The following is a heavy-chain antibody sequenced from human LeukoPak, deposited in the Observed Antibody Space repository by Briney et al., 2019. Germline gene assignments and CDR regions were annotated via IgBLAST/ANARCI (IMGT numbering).Heavy chain of an antibody. V-gene: IGHV3-23*01. J-gene: IGHJ4*02. CDR3: AKLVTRFDY. Sequence: GGSLRLSCAASGFTFSSYAMSWVRQAPGKGLEWVSSISGSGGNTYYADSVKGRFTISRDNSKNTLYMQMNSLRAEDTAVYYCAKLVTRFDYWSQGTLVTVSS. D-gene: IGHD4-23*01. CDR2: ISGSGGNT. CDR1: GFTFSSYA.